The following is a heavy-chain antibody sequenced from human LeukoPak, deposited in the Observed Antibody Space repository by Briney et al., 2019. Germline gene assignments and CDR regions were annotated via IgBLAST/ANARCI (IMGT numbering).Heavy chain of an antibody. CDR2: ISGSGGST. CDR3: AKAKFRAQDSSPLDY. CDR1: GYTFSRHA. J-gene: IGHJ4*02. D-gene: IGHD6-13*01. V-gene: IGHV3-23*01. Sequence: GGSLTLSCAPSGYTFSRHAVSWVPQALGEGVECVSAISGSGGSTYYADSVKGRFTISRDNSKNTLYLQMNSLSAEDTAVYYCAKAKFRAQDSSPLDYWGQGPLVTVSS.